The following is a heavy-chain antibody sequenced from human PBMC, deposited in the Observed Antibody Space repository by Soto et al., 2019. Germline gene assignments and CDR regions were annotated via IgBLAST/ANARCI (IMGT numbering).Heavy chain of an antibody. J-gene: IGHJ4*02. D-gene: IGHD6-13*01. Sequence: SVKVSCKASGGTFSSYTISWVRQAPGQGLEWMGRIIPILGIANYAQKFQGRVTITADKSTSTAYMELSSLRSEDTAVYYCARARVAAAGDFDYWGQGTLVTVSS. CDR3: ARARVAAAGDFDY. CDR1: GGTFSSYT. V-gene: IGHV1-69*02. CDR2: IIPILGIA.